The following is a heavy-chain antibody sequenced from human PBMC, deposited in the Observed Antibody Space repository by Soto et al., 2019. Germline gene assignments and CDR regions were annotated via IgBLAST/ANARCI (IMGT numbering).Heavy chain of an antibody. CDR3: AKGIVVVVAATFDY. CDR1: GFTFSSYA. CDR2: ISGSGGST. J-gene: IGHJ4*02. Sequence: LSLTCAASGFTFSSYAMSWVRQAPGKGLEWVSAISGSGGSTYYADSVKGRFTISRDNSKNTLYLQMNSLRAEDTAVYYRAKGIVVVVAATFDYWGQGTLVTVSS. D-gene: IGHD2-15*01. V-gene: IGHV3-23*01.